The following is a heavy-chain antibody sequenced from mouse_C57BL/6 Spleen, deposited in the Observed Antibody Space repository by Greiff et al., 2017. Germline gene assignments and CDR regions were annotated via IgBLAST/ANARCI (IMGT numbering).Heavy chain of an antibody. D-gene: IGHD2-5*01. Sequence: EVQGVESGEGLVKPGGSLKLSCAASGFTFSSYAMSWVRQTPEKRLEWVAYISSGGDYIYYADTVKGRFTISRDNARNTLYLQMSSLKSEDTAMYYCTRDYYSNYHAMDYWGQGTSVTVS. V-gene: IGHV5-9-1*02. CDR1: GFTFSSYA. CDR2: ISSGGDYI. CDR3: TRDYYSNYHAMDY. J-gene: IGHJ4*01.